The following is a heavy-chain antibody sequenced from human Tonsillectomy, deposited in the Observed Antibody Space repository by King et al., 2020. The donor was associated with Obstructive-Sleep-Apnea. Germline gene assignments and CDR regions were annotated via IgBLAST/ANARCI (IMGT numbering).Heavy chain of an antibody. D-gene: IGHD3-10*01. V-gene: IGHV3-23*04. CDR2: ISGSACST. J-gene: IGHJ4*02. CDR1: GFTFSNYV. CDR3: AGRYYESAGYYYGCDH. Sequence: VQLVESGGGLVQPGGSLRLSCAASGFTFSNYVMSWVRQAPGKGLEWVSSISGSACSTYYADSVKGRFTISRDNSKNTLYLQMNSRRAEDTAVFYCAGRYYESAGYYYGCDHGGQGTRDTVPS.